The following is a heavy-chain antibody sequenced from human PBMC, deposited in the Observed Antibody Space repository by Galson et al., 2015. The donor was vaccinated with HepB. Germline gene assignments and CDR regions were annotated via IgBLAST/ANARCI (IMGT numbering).Heavy chain of an antibody. CDR3: ARGFYDFWSAEWGDY. CDR1: GYPFISYD. Sequence: SVKVSCKASGYPFISYDIKWVRQAPGQGLEFMGWMNPNSGNSDSVQKFKGRLTMTRNKALDTAYMELSGLTSEDTAVYYCARGFYDFWSAEWGDYWGQGALVTVSS. J-gene: IGHJ4*02. CDR2: MNPNSGNS. D-gene: IGHD3-3*01. V-gene: IGHV1-8*01.